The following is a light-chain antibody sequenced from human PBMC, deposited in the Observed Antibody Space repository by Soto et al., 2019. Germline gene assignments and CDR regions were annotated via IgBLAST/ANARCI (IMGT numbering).Light chain of an antibody. Sequence: EVVLTQSPATLSLSPGDRATLACRASQSVSSYLAWYQQPPGQAPRLLIYGASNRATGIPDRFSGSGSGTDFTLTISRLEPEDFAVYYCQQYGSSGTLGQGTKVDIK. CDR1: QSVSSY. CDR3: QQYGSSGT. J-gene: IGKJ1*01. CDR2: GAS. V-gene: IGKV3-20*01.